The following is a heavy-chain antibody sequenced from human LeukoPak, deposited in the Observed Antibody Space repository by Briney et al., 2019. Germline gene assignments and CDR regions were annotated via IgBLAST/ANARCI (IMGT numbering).Heavy chain of an antibody. V-gene: IGHV3-30*18. CDR3: AKQGITGTGGYFDY. D-gene: IGHD1-20*01. CDR2: ISYDGSNK. CDR1: GFTFSSYG. J-gene: IGHJ4*02. Sequence: GRSLRLSCAASGFTFSSYGMHWVRQAPGKGLEWVAVISYDGSNKYYADSVKGRFTISRDNSKNTLYLQMNSLRAEDTAVYYCAKQGITGTGGYFDYWGRGTLVTVSS.